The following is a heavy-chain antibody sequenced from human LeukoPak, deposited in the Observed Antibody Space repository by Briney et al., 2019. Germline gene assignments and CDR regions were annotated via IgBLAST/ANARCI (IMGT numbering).Heavy chain of an antibody. V-gene: IGHV4-59*08. J-gene: IGHJ4*02. CDR1: GGSISSYY. D-gene: IGHD6-19*01. Sequence: SQTLSLTCAVSGGSISSYYWSWIRQPPGKGLEWIGYIYYSGSTNYNPSLKSRVTISVDTSKNQFSLKLSSVTAADTAVYYCARGSEQWLVHYWGQGTLVTVSS. CDR2: IYYSGST. CDR3: ARGSEQWLVHY.